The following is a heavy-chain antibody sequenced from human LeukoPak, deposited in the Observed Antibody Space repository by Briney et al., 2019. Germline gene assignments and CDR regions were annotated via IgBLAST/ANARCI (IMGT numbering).Heavy chain of an antibody. Sequence: ASVKVSCKASGGTFSSYAISWVRQAPGQGLEWMGGIIPIFGTANYAQKFQGRVTITRDMSTSTAYMELSSLRSEDTAVYYCAAEGQSIAAAGTSGMDVWGQGTTVTVSS. V-gene: IGHV1-69*05. J-gene: IGHJ6*02. CDR1: GGTFSSYA. CDR2: IIPIFGTA. CDR3: AAEGQSIAAAGTSGMDV. D-gene: IGHD6-13*01.